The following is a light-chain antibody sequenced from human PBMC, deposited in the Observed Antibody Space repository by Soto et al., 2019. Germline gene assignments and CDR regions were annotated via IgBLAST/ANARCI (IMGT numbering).Light chain of an antibody. V-gene: IGKV1-39*01. CDR3: QQSFTTANS. CDR1: QSIGNY. Sequence: DIQMTQSPSSLSASAGDRVTITCRASQSIGNYLHWYQHIPGTAPKLLIYDTSILHIGFPSRFSGSGSGTHFTLTISSLRPEDIATYYCQQSFTTANSFGQGTKLEI. CDR2: DTS. J-gene: IGKJ2*01.